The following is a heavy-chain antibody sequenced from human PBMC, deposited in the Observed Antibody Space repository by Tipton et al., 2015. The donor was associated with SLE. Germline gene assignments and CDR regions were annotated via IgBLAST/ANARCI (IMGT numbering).Heavy chain of an antibody. CDR3: ARDRDWGLFDY. CDR2: VSTYNGNT. J-gene: IGHJ4*02. V-gene: IGHV1-18*01. D-gene: IGHD3/OR15-3a*01. CDR1: GYTFATYG. Sequence: QLVQSGPEVKKPGASVKVSCKASGYTFATYGISWVRQAPGQGLEWMGWVSTYNGNTNYAQKLQGRVTMTTDTSTSTAYMELRSLRSDDTAIYYCARDRDWGLFDYWGQGTLVTVSS.